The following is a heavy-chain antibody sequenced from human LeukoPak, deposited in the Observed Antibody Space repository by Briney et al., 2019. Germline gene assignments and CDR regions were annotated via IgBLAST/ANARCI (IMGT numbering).Heavy chain of an antibody. J-gene: IGHJ3*02. CDR2: ISWDGGST. CDR1: GFTFDDYA. V-gene: IGHV3-43D*04. D-gene: IGHD3-10*01. CDR3: AKDIRAGAYAFDI. Sequence: GGSLRLSCAASGFTFDDYAMHWVRQAPGKGLEWVSLISWDGGSTYYADSVKGRFTISGDNSKNSLYLQMNSLRAEDTALYYCAKDIRAGAYAFDIWGQGTMVTVSS.